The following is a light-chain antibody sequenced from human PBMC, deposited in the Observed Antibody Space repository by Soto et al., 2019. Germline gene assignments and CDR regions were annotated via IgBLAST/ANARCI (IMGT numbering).Light chain of an antibody. J-gene: IGKJ4*01. V-gene: IGKV3-15*01. CDR1: QSVSSS. Sequence: EIVMTQSPATLSVTPGERATLSCRASQSVSSSLAWYQQKPGQAPSLLIYGASTRATGTPARFSGSGSGTEFTLTISSLQSEDFAVYYCQQYIRWPLTFGGGTKVDIK. CDR2: GAS. CDR3: QQYIRWPLT.